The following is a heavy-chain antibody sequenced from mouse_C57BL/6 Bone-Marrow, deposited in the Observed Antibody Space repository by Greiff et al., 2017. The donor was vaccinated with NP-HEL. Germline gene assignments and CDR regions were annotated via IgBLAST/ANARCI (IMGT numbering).Heavy chain of an antibody. D-gene: IGHD2-13*01. Sequence: VQLQQPGPELVKPGASVKISCKASGYTFSTSWMTWMKQRPGKGLEWIGRIYPGDGDTNYSGNFEGKASLTADKSSNSAYMQLSSLTSEDSAVYFGARGESWGAFFDYWGQGTTLTVSS. CDR3: ARGESWGAFFDY. V-gene: IGHV1-82*01. CDR1: GYTFSTSW. J-gene: IGHJ2*01. CDR2: IYPGDGDT.